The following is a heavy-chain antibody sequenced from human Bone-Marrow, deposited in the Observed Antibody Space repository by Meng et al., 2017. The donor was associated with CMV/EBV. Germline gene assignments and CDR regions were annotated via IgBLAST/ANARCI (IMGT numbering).Heavy chain of an antibody. D-gene: IGHD2-2*01. V-gene: IGHV3-9*01. CDR3: ARRYCSSSICPRGSYGMDV. CDR1: GFTFDDYA. CDR2: ISWNSGSI. J-gene: IGHJ6*02. Sequence: SLKISCAASGFTFDDYAMHWVRQAPGKGLEWVSGISWNSGSIGYADSVKGRFTISRDNSESTLYLEMNSLRAEDTAVYYCARRYCSSSICPRGSYGMDVWGQGTTVTVSS.